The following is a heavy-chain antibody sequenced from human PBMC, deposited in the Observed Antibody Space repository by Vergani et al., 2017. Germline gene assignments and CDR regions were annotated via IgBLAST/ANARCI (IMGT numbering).Heavy chain of an antibody. CDR2: ISGSGGST. D-gene: IGHD2-2*01. CDR3: AKDRRDIVVVPAAPGDY. J-gene: IGHJ4*02. Sequence: EVQLLESGGGLVQPGGSLRLSCAASGFTFSSYAMNWVRQAPGKGLEWVSAISGSGGSTYYADSVKGRFTISRDNSKNTLYLQMNSLRAEDTAVYYCAKDRRDIVVVPAAPGDYWGQGTLVTVSS. CDR1: GFTFSSYA. V-gene: IGHV3-23*01.